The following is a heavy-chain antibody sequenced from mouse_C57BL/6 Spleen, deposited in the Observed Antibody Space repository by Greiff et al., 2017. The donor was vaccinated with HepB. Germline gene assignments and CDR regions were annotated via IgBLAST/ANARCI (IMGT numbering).Heavy chain of an antibody. V-gene: IGHV14-1*01. Sequence: VQLQQSGAELVRPGASVKLSCPASGFNIKDYYMHWVKQRPEQGLEWIGRIDPEDGDTEYAPKFQGKATMTADTSSNTAYLQLSSLTSEDTAVYYCTRGLRTTGFDYWGQGTTLTVSS. D-gene: IGHD2-14*01. CDR1: GFNIKDYY. CDR3: TRGLRTTGFDY. J-gene: IGHJ2*01. CDR2: IDPEDGDT.